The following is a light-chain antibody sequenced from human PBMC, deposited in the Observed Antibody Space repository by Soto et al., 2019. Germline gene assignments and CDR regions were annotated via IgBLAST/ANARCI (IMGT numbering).Light chain of an antibody. CDR1: QDISKF. CDR3: QQYDNVPLT. J-gene: IGKJ4*01. Sequence: DIQMTQSPSSLSASEGDRVTITCQASQDISKFLNWYQQKPGKAPKLLIYGASDLEAGVPSRFSGGGSGTYFTLTINNLQPEDIGRYYCQQYDNVPLTFGGGTKVEIK. V-gene: IGKV1-33*01. CDR2: GAS.